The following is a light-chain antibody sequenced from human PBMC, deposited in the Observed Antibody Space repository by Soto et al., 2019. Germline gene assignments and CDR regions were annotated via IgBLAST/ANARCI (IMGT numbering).Light chain of an antibody. CDR2: GGS. V-gene: IGKV3-20*01. J-gene: IGKJ1*01. CDR3: QQYGSSSLT. Sequence: EIVMTQSPATLSVSPGERATLSCRASQSISSNLAWYQQKPGQAPRLLIYGGSSRATGIPDRFSGSGSGTDFTLTISRLEPEDFAVYYCQQYGSSSLTFGQGTKVDIK. CDR1: QSISSN.